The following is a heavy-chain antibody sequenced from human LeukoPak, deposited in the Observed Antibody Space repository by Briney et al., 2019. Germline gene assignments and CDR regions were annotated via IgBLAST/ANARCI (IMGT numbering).Heavy chain of an antibody. V-gene: IGHV3-49*04. CDR1: GFTFGDYA. J-gene: IGHJ4*02. CDR2: IRSKAYGGTT. D-gene: IGHD1-26*01. Sequence: GGSLRLSCTASGFTFGDYAMSWVRQAPGKGLEWVGFIRSKAYGGTTEYAASVKGRFTISRDDSKSIAYLQMNSLKTEDTAVYHCTRGSGSRGVGDWDCYFDYWGQGTLVTVSS. CDR3: TRGSGSRGVGDWDCYFDY.